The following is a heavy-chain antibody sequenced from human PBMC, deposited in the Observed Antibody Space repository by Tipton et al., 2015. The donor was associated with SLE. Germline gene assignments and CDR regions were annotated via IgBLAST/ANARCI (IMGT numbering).Heavy chain of an antibody. Sequence: QSGAEVKRPGASVIVSCRASGYTFTSYVLHWLRQAPGQKLEWMGWINPANGYTKYSQNFQGRLAISRDTSASTTYMDFSSLRSEDTATYYCARVRGSNPHFAYWGQGTLVTVSS. CDR3: ARVRGSNPHFAY. V-gene: IGHV1-3*01. D-gene: IGHD4-11*01. CDR2: INPANGYT. J-gene: IGHJ4*02. CDR1: GYTFTSYV.